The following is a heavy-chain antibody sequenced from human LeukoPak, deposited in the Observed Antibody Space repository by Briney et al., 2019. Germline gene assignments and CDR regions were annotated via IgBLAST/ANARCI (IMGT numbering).Heavy chain of an antibody. CDR3: TRTSASTAIDY. Sequence: ETLSLTCTVSGGPISNYYWSWIRQPPGKRLGWIGYIYYSGSPNYSPSLKSRVTMSLDTSRNQFSLKLSSVTAADTAVYYCTRTSASTAIDYWGPGTLVTVSS. CDR2: IYYSGSP. CDR1: GGPISNYY. D-gene: IGHD4-17*01. V-gene: IGHV4-59*01. J-gene: IGHJ4*02.